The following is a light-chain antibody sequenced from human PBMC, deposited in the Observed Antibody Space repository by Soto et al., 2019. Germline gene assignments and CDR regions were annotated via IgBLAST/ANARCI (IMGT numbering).Light chain of an antibody. Sequence: EIVLTQSPATLSSSPGERATLSCRASQSVSSYLAWYQQKPGQAPRLVIYDASNRATGIPARFSGSGAGTAVTHTISSAEPEDAAVYYWQQRDNCPPSTFGGGTKVEIK. V-gene: IGKV3-11*01. CDR3: QQRDNCPPST. CDR1: QSVSSY. CDR2: DAS. J-gene: IGKJ4*01.